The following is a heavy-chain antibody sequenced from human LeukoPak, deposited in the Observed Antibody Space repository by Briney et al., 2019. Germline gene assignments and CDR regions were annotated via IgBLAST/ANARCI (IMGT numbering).Heavy chain of an antibody. CDR2: INPNSGGT. D-gene: IGHD5-12*01. CDR3: ARDIVATTPWQQPNWFDP. V-gene: IGHV1-2*02. Sequence: ASVKVSCKASGYTFTSYGISWVRQAPGQGLEWMGWINPNSGGTNYAQKFQGRVTMTRDTSISTAYMELSRLRSDDTAVYYCARDIVATTPWQQPNWFDPWGQGTLVTVSS. J-gene: IGHJ5*02. CDR1: GYTFTSYG.